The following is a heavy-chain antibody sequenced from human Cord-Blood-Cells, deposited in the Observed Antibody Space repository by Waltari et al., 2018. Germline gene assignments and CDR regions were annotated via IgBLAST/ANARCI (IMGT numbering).Heavy chain of an antibody. CDR1: GYTFTGYY. CDR2: SNPNSGGT. D-gene: IGHD7-27*01. J-gene: IGHJ3*02. V-gene: IGHV1-2*02. Sequence: AGAEVKKPGASVKVSCKASGYTFTGYYMHWVRQAPGQGLEWMGWSNPNSGGTNYAQKFQGRVTMTRDTSISTAYMELSRLRSDDTAVYYCASDQKLNWGSHAFDIWGQGTMVTVSS. CDR3: ASDQKLNWGSHAFDI.